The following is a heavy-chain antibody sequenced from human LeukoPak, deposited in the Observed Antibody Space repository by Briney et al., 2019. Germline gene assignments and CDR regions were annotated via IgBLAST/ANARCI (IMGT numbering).Heavy chain of an antibody. CDR1: GYSFFSYG. D-gene: IGHD3-3*01. J-gene: IGHJ4*02. V-gene: IGHV1-69*13. CDR3: ASKHYDFWSGYYTGVDY. CDR2: IIPIFGTA. Sequence: SVRVSCKASGYSFFSYGINWVRQAPGQGLEWMGGIIPIFGTANYAQKFQGRVTITADESTSTAYMELSSLRSEDTAVYYCASKHYDFWSGYYTGVDYWGQGTLVTVSS.